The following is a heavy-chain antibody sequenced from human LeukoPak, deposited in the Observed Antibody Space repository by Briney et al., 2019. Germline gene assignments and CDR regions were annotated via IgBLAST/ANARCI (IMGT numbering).Heavy chain of an antibody. CDR1: GFTFSSYW. V-gene: IGHV3-74*01. D-gene: IGHD3/OR15-3a*01. Sequence: GGSLRLSCAASGFTFSSYWMHWVRQAPGKGLVWLSHINGDGSSTNYADSVKGRFTISRDNAKNSLYLEMDSLRAEDTAVYYCARALNLLDPVTLDNWGQGTLVTVSS. CDR2: INGDGSST. J-gene: IGHJ4*02. CDR3: ARALNLLDPVTLDN.